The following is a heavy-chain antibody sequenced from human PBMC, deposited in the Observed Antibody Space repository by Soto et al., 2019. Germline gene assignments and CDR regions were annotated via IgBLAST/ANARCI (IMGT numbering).Heavy chain of an antibody. J-gene: IGHJ6*03. Sequence: ETLSLTCTVSGGSISSYYWSWIRQPPGKGLEWIGYIYYSGSTNYNPSLKSRVTISVDTSKNQFSLKLSSVTAADTAVYYCARTYYYGSGSYSYYYMDVWGKGTTVTVSS. D-gene: IGHD3-10*01. V-gene: IGHV4-59*01. CDR2: IYYSGST. CDR3: ARTYYYGSGSYSYYYMDV. CDR1: GGSISSYY.